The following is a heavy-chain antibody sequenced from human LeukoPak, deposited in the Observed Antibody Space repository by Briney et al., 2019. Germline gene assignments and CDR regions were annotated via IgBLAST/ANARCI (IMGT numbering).Heavy chain of an antibody. CDR1: GYTFTGYY. CDR2: INPNSGGT. J-gene: IGHJ5*02. D-gene: IGHD3-22*01. V-gene: IGHV1-2*02. CDR3: ARTDYYDSSGYYSPWSFDP. Sequence: ASVKVSCKASGYTFTGYYMHWVRQAPGQGLEWMGWINPNSGGTNYAQKFQGRVTMTRDTSISTAYMELSRLRSDDTAVYYCARTDYYDSSGYYSPWSFDPWGQGTLVTVSS.